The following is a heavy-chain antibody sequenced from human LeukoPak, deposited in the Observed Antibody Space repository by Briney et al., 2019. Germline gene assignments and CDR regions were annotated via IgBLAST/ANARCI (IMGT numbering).Heavy chain of an antibody. CDR1: GFTFSRYS. V-gene: IGHV3-21*04. D-gene: IGHD1-7*01. CDR3: AKDERNWNYNLASQTYD. J-gene: IGHJ4*02. Sequence: PGGSLRLSCAASGFTFSRYSLNWVRQAPGKGLEWVSSISSDSSYIYYADSVKGRFTMSRDNSKNTLYLQISSLRAEDTAVYYCAKDERNWNYNLASQTYDWGQGTLVTVSS. CDR2: ISSDSSYI.